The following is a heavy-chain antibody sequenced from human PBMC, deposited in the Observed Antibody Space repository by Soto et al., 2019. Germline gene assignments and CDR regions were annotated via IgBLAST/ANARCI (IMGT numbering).Heavy chain of an antibody. CDR1: GGTFSSYA. CDR2: ISGSGGST. V-gene: IGHV3-23*04. CDR3: AKDSVVVTAIDMAS. D-gene: IGHD2-21*02. J-gene: IGHJ5*02. Sequence: VQLVQSGAEVKKPGSSVKVSCKASGGTFSSYAISWVRQAPGKGLEWVSAISGSGGSTYYADSVKGRFTISRDNSKNTLYLQMNSLRAEDTAVYYCAKDSVVVTAIDMASWGQGTLVTVSS.